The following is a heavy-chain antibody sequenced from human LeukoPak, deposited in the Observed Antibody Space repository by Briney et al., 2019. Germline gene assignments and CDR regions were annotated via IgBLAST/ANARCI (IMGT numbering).Heavy chain of an antibody. D-gene: IGHD2-15*01. CDR2: ISSSSSYI. Sequence: GGSLRLSCAASGFTFSSYSMNWVRQAPGKGLEWVSSISSSSSYIYYADSVKGRFTISRDNAKNSLYLQMNSLRAEDTAVYYCARESCSGGSCYSDRLGYWGGPNDYWGQGTLVTVSS. J-gene: IGHJ4*02. CDR3: ARESCSGGSCYSDRLGYWGGPNDY. V-gene: IGHV3-21*01. CDR1: GFTFSSYS.